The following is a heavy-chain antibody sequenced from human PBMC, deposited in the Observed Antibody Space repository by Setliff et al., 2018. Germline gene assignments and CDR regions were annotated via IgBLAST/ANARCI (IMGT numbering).Heavy chain of an antibody. CDR2: VDPEDGET. V-gene: IGHV1-69-2*01. D-gene: IGHD3-10*01. CDR1: GYTFTDYY. J-gene: IGHJ5*02. CDR3: ATLSKYPYGSGSYMGIRWFDP. Sequence: ASVKVSCKASGYTFTDYYMHWVQQAPGKGLEWMGRVDPEDGETISAEKFQGRVTITAGTSTDTAYMELSSLRSEDTAVYYCATLSKYPYGSGSYMGIRWFDPWGQGTRVTV.